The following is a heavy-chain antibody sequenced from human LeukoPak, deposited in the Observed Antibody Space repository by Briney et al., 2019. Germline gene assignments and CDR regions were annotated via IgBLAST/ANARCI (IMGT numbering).Heavy chain of an antibody. D-gene: IGHD2-2*01. CDR3: ARGARSSRADNWFDP. J-gene: IGHJ5*02. Sequence: SETLSLTCTVSGGSISSYYWSWIRQPAGKGLEWIGRIYTSGSTNYNPSLKSRVTMSVDTSKNQFSLKLSSVTAADTAVYYCARGARSSRADNWFDPWGQGTLVTVSS. CDR1: GGSISSYY. V-gene: IGHV4-4*07. CDR2: IYTSGST.